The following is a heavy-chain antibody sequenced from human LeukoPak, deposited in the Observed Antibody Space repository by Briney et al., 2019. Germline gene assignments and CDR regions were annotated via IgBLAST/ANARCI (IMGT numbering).Heavy chain of an antibody. V-gene: IGHV3-21*01. CDR3: ARGVYANNYDFDC. D-gene: IGHD1-1*01. CDR1: VFTLSSYS. J-gene: IGHJ4*02. CDR2: ITRSSDHT. Sequence: GGSLRLSCAASVFTLSSYSMNWVRQAPRKGQEWVSFITRSSDHTYYADSVKGRFTISRDNAKNSLHLQMNSLRAEDTAVYYCARGVYANNYDFDCWGQGTLATVSS.